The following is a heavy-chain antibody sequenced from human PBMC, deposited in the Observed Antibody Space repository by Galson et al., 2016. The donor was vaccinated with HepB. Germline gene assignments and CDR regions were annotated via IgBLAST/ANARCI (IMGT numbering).Heavy chain of an antibody. CDR3: ARERDNGWGYLDF. CDR1: GFTFSXXX. J-gene: IGHJ4*02. D-gene: IGHD6-19*01. Sequence: SLRLSCAASGFTFSXXXMNXXXQAXXXGLXXVSXXXSSXGNINYADSVKGRFTISRDKAKNSLYPQMSRLRDEDTAVYYCARERDNGWGYLDFWGQGALVAVSS. V-gene: IGHV3-48*02. CDR2: XXSSXGNI.